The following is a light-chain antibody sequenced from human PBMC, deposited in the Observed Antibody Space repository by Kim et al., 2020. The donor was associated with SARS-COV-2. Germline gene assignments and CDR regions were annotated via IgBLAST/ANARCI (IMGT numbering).Light chain of an antibody. CDR3: AAWDDRLNGYV. Sequence: HRGTIPCSGGYSNIGNNAVNWYQQLPGKPPKLLVYYDDLLTSGVSDRFSGSRSGTSASLAISGLQSGDEGDYYCAAWDDRLNGYVFGTGTKVTVL. CDR1: YSNIGNNA. CDR2: YDD. V-gene: IGLV1-36*01. J-gene: IGLJ1*01.